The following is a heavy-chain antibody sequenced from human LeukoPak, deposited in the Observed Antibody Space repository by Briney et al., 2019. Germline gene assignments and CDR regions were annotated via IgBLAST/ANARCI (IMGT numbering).Heavy chain of an antibody. V-gene: IGHV4-59*08. D-gene: IGHD3-22*01. CDR2: ISFTGNT. J-gene: IGHJ4*02. CDR3: ARSPPGWYYDNSGQYYFDT. Sequence: SETLSLTCTVSGGSISGYYWSWIRQSLGKRLEWMAYISFTGNTNYNPSLKSRVTISLDTSKTHYSLTLSSLTAADTAVYYCARSPPGWYYDNSGQYYFDTWGQGALVTVSS. CDR1: GGSISGYY.